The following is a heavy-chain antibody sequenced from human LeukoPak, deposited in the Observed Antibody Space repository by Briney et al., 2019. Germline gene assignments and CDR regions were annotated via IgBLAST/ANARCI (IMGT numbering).Heavy chain of an antibody. CDR2: ISGTGDRT. CDR3: ARLLEDVSLRTGVFHF. Sequence: GGSLRLSCAASGFTLSRYAMNWVRQAPGKGLEWVSSISGTGDRTYYADSVKGRFTLSRDTSKRTLYLQMNSLRAEDTAIYYCARLLEDVSLRTGVFHFWGQGTLVTVS. D-gene: IGHD3-3*01. CDR1: GFTLSRYA. V-gene: IGHV3-23*01. J-gene: IGHJ3*01.